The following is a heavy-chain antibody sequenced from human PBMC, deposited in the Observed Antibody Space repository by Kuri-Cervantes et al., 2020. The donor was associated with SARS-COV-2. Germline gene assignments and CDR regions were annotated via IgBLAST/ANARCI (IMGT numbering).Heavy chain of an antibody. CDR3: ARAFSSSWYLDV. J-gene: IGHJ6*03. Sequence: SVKVSCKASGGTFSSYAISWVRQAPGQGLEWMGRIIPIFGTANYAQKFPGRVTITTDESTSTAYMELSSLRSEDTAVYYCARAFSSSWYLDVWGKGTTVTVSS. V-gene: IGHV1-69*05. CDR1: GGTFSSYA. D-gene: IGHD6-13*01. CDR2: IIPIFGTA.